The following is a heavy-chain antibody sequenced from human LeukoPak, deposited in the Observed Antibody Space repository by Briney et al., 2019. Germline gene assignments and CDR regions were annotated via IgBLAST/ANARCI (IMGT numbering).Heavy chain of an antibody. V-gene: IGHV3-30*02. CDR2: IRYDGSNK. J-gene: IGHJ3*02. CDR3: ANIPPDPDVLHI. D-gene: IGHD2-2*02. CDR1: GFTLSTYG. Sequence: GSLRLSCAASGFTLSTYGMHWVRQAPGKGLEWVAFIRYDGSNKYYADSVKGRFTISRDNSKNTLYLQMNSLRAEDTAVYYCANIPPDPDVLHIWGQGTMVTVSS.